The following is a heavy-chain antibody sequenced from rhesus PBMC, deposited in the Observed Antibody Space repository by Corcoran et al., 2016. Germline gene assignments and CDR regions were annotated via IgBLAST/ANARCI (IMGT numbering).Heavy chain of an antibody. D-gene: IGHD4-29*01. Sequence: QVQLQESGPGLVKPSETLSLTCTVAGGSIIGYYNWNWIRQSPGKGLEWIGAVYSIAARTNNTPSLKSRVTISKDTSKNQFSLRLTSVTAADTAVYYCAKETVADDYWGQGVLVTVSS. V-gene: IGHV4-143*01. CDR3: AKETVADDY. CDR2: VYSIAART. J-gene: IGHJ4*01. CDR1: GGSIIGYYN.